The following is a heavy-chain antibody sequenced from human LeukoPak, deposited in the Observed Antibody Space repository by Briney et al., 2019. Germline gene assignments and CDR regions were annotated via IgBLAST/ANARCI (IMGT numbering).Heavy chain of an antibody. D-gene: IGHD3-10*01. J-gene: IGHJ4*02. CDR3: ARAPGYYYSYYFDY. Sequence: ASVNVSCKASGYTVTSYGVSWVRQAPGQGLEWMGWISAYNGNTNYAQKLQGRVTMTTGTSTSTAYMELRSLRSDDTAVYYCARAPGYYYSYYFDYWGQGTLVTVSS. V-gene: IGHV1-18*01. CDR1: GYTVTSYG. CDR2: ISAYNGNT.